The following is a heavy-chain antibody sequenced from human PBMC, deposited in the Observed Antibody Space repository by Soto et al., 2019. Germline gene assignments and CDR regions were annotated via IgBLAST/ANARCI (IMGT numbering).Heavy chain of an antibody. V-gene: IGHV3-15*01. CDR3: TTGIYYDILTGYHIVSY. CDR2: IKSKTDGGTA. Sequence: PGGSLRLSCVASGFNLSHPWMTWVRQAAGKGLEWVGRIKSKTDGGTADYAAPVKGRATISRDDSKNTVYLQMNSLKTEDTAVYYCTTGIYYDILTGYHIVSYWGQGAVVTVSS. CDR1: GFNLSHPW. D-gene: IGHD3-9*01. J-gene: IGHJ4*02.